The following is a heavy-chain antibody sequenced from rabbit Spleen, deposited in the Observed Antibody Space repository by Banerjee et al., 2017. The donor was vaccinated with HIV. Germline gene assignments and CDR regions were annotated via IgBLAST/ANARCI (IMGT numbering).Heavy chain of an antibody. Sequence: QQLEESGGGLVQPGGSLKLSCKASGFDFSTYSMSWVRQAPGKGLEWIGYIVPIFGVTYYANWVNGRFTISSHNAQNTLYLQLNSLTAADTATYVCARDLVAVIGWNFNLWGQGTLVTVS. CDR2: IVPIFGVT. D-gene: IGHD1-1*01. V-gene: IGHV1S7*01. CDR3: ARDLVAVIGWNFNL. CDR1: GFDFSTYS. J-gene: IGHJ4*01.